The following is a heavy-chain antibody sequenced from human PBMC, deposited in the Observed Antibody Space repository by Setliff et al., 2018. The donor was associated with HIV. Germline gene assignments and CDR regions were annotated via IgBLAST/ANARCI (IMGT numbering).Heavy chain of an antibody. CDR2: MYYSGST. J-gene: IGHJ6*03. CDR1: GGSISSHY. CDR3: ARGFGSSWGGNYYYYYMDV. D-gene: IGHD6-13*01. Sequence: SETLSLTCTVSGGSISSHYWSWIRQPPGKGLEWIGYMYYSGSTNYNPSLKSRVTISVDTSKNQFSLKLSSVTAADTAVYYCARGFGSSWGGNYYYYYMDVWGKGTTVTVSS. V-gene: IGHV4-59*11.